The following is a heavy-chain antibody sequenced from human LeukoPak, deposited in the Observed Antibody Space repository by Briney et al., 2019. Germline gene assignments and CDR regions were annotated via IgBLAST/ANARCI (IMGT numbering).Heavy chain of an antibody. Sequence: PGGSLRLSCAASGFTFSSYSTNWVRQAPGKGLEWVSSISSSSSYIYYGDSVKGRFTISRDNAKNSLYLQMNSLRAEDTAVYYCARELAIVGATGGGYWGQGTLVTVSS. CDR2: ISSSSSYI. J-gene: IGHJ4*02. V-gene: IGHV3-21*01. CDR1: GFTFSSYS. CDR3: ARELAIVGATGGGY. D-gene: IGHD1-26*01.